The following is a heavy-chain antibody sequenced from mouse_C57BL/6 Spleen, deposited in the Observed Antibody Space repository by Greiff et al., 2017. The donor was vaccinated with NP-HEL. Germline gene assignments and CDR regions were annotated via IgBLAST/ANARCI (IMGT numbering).Heavy chain of an antibody. D-gene: IGHD3-3*01. CDR2: IDPETGGT. CDR3: TRGGQEAMDY. J-gene: IGHJ4*01. V-gene: IGHV1-15*01. CDR1: GYTFTDYE. Sequence: VKLVESGAELVRPGASVTLSCKASGYTFTDYEMHWVKQTPVHGLEWIGAIDPETGGTAYNQKFKGKAILTADKSSSTAYMELRSLTSEDSAVYYCTRGGQEAMDYWGQGTSVTVSS.